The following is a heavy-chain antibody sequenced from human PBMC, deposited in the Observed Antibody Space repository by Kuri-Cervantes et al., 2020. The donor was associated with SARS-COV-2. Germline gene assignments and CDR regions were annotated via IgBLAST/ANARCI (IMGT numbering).Heavy chain of an antibody. D-gene: IGHD2-2*01. CDR3: ARGDYCSSTSCYSGWWFNP. V-gene: IGHV4-34*01. Sequence: SETLSLTCTVSGGSISSYYWSWIRQPPGKGLEWIGEINQSGSTNYNPSLKSRVTISVDTSKNQFSLKLSSVTAADTAVYYCARGDYCSSTSCYSGWWFNPWGQGTLVTVSS. CDR1: GGSISSYY. CDR2: INQSGST. J-gene: IGHJ5*02.